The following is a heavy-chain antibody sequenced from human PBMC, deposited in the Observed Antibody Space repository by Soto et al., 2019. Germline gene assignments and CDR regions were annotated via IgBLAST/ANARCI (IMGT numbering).Heavy chain of an antibody. CDR3: AKEGRRFPSFMDV. D-gene: IGHD3-16*01. Sequence: QVQLVESGGGVVQPGRSLRLSCAASGFTFSSYGMHWVRQAPGKGLEWVAVISYDGSNKYYADSVKGRFTISRDNSKNTLYLQMNSLRAEDTAVYYCAKEGRRFPSFMDVWGQGTTVTVSS. CDR1: GFTFSSYG. V-gene: IGHV3-30*18. CDR2: ISYDGSNK. J-gene: IGHJ6*02.